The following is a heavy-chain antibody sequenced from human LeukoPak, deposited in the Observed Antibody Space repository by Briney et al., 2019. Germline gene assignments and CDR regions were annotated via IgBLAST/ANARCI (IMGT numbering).Heavy chain of an antibody. J-gene: IGHJ5*02. CDR2: IYHSGST. D-gene: IGHD3-10*01. CDR1: GGSFSGYS. CDR3: ARAHLWFGGPDWFDP. Sequence: SETLSLTCAVYGGSFSGYSWSWIRQPPGKGLEWIGYIYHSGSTYYNPSLKSRVTISVDRSKNQFSLKLSSVTAADTAVYYCARAHLWFGGPDWFDPWGQGTLVTVSS. V-gene: IGHV4-30-2*01.